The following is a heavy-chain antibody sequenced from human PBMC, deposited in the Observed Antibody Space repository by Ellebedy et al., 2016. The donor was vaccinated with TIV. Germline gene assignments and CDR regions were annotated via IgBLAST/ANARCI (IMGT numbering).Heavy chain of an antibody. V-gene: IGHV1-24*01. CDR1: GYTLTDFS. CDR3: ATVFDGYRGLDY. J-gene: IGHJ4*02. CDR2: FDPEDDET. Sequence: AASVKVSCKVSGYTLTDFSIHWVRQAPGKGLEWMGGFDPEDDETIYAQKFQGRVTMTEDTSTDTAYMDLSSLRSEDTAVYYCATVFDGYRGLDYWGQGTLVTVSS. D-gene: IGHD5-24*01.